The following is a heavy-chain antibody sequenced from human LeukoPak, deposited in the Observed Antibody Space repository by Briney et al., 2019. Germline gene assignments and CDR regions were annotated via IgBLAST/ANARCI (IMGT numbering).Heavy chain of an antibody. CDR3: ARDIGGMAGTLGWFDP. J-gene: IGHJ5*02. D-gene: IGHD5-24*01. Sequence: ASETLSLTCTVSGGSVSSGGYYWSWIRQPPGKGLECIGYIYYSGSTSYKPSLKSRVTISVDTSKNQFSLKLSSVTAADTAVYYCARDIGGMAGTLGWFDPWGQGTLVTVSS. CDR1: GGSVSSGGYY. V-gene: IGHV4-61*08. CDR2: IYYSGST.